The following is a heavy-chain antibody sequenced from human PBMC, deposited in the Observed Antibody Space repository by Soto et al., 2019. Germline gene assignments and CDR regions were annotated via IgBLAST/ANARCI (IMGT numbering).Heavy chain of an antibody. CDR1: GFIFSSFA. D-gene: IGHD6-19*01. Sequence: EVQLLESGGGLVQPGGSLRLSCAASGFIFSSFAMSWVRQAPGKGLEWVSTISNNGGSTYSADTVKGRFTKARDNSKNTLYLQMNSLRAEDTAVYYCAEDPDISGWYQTDLDYWGQGTLVTVSS. J-gene: IGHJ4*02. CDR3: AEDPDISGWYQTDLDY. CDR2: ISNNGGST. V-gene: IGHV3-23*01.